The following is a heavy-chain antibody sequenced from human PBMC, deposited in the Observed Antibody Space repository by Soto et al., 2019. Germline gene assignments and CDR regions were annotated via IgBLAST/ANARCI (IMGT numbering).Heavy chain of an antibody. Sequence: GASVKVSCKASGYTFTSYYMHWVRQAPGQGLEWMGIINPSGGSTSYAQKFQGRVTMTRDTSTSTVYMELSSLRSEDTAVYYCARSRIAVASLPKRWFDPWGQGTLVTVSS. CDR2: INPSGGST. CDR1: GYTFTSYY. V-gene: IGHV1-46*01. D-gene: IGHD6-19*01. CDR3: ARSRIAVASLPKRWFDP. J-gene: IGHJ5*02.